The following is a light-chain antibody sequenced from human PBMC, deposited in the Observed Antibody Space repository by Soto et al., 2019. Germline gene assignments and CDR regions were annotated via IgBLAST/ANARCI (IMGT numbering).Light chain of an antibody. CDR1: QSIGSY. CDR2: DAS. J-gene: IGKJ3*01. Sequence: EIVLTQSPATLCLSLGERATLSCRASQSIGSYLAWYQHKLGQPPRLLIYDASNRATGIPVRFSGSGSGTDFTLTISSLEPEDFAVYYCQQRSTWPPFSFGPGTKVDIK. CDR3: QQRSTWPPFS. V-gene: IGKV3-11*01.